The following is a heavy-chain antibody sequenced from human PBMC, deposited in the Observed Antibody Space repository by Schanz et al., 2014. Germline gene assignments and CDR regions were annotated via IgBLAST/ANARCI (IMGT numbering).Heavy chain of an antibody. D-gene: IGHD2-2*01. CDR3: AKDSTHIDIVLVPTAIDY. V-gene: IGHV3-11*05. CDR2: ISSGSSYA. J-gene: IGHJ4*02. Sequence: VQLLESGGGLVQPGGSLRLSCAASGFTFSDYYMSWIRQAPGKGLEWVSDISSGSSYANYADSVKGRFTISRDNAKNSLYLQMNSLSADDTAVFYCAKDSTHIDIVLVPTAIDYWGQGTLVTVSS. CDR1: GFTFSDYY.